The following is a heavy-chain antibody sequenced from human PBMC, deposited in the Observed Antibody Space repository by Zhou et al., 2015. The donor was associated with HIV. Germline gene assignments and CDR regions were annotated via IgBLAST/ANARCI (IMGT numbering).Heavy chain of an antibody. V-gene: IGHV1-69*01. CDR1: RDTFNNYP. CDR2: IIPSFDTK. CDR3: ARDDIGVASRGNT. D-gene: IGHD3-10*01. Sequence: QVQLVQSGAEVKKPGSSVKVSCTGPRDTFNNYPISWVRQAPGQGLEWMGGIIPSFDTKNYAQKFLGRLTITADESTSTSYMELSGLRSEDTAIYFCARDDIGVASRGNTWGQGNPGHRLL. J-gene: IGHJ4*02.